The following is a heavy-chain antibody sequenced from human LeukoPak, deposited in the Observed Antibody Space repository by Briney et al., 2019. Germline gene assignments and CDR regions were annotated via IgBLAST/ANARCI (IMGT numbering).Heavy chain of an antibody. V-gene: IGHV1-3*01. CDR3: ARGGSTSPWGYFDY. CDR1: GYTFTNYA. J-gene: IGHJ4*02. Sequence: GASVKVSCKASGYTFTNYAIHWVRQAPGQGLEWMGWINAGNGNTKYSQKFQGRVTITGDTSASTAYMELSSLRSEDTAVYYCARGGSTSPWGYFDYWGQGTLVTVSS. CDR2: INAGNGNT. D-gene: IGHD2-2*01.